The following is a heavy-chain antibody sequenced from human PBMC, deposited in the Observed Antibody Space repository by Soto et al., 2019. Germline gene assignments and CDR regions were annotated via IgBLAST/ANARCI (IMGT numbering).Heavy chain of an antibody. CDR3: ARGSRFLEWHIDY. CDR1: GGSFSGYY. V-gene: IGHV4-34*01. J-gene: IGHJ4*02. D-gene: IGHD3-3*01. Sequence: SETLSLTCAVYGGSFSGYYWSWIRQPPGKGLEWIGEINHSGSTNYNPSLKSRVTISVDTSKNQFSLKLSSVTVADTAVYYCARGSRFLEWHIDYWGQGTLATVSS. CDR2: INHSGST.